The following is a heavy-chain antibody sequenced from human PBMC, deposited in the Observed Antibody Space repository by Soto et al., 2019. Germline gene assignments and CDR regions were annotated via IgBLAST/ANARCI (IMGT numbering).Heavy chain of an antibody. CDR3: ASSPWSYYYDSSGYSDPNWFDP. CDR1: GGSFNTYA. D-gene: IGHD3-22*01. V-gene: IGHV1-69*13. CDR2: IIPIFGTA. J-gene: IGHJ5*02. Sequence: GASVKVSCKASGGSFNTYAISWVRQAAGQGLEWMGGIIPIFGTANYAQKFQGRVTITADESTSTAYMELSSLRSEDTAVYYCASSPWSYYYDSSGYSDPNWFDPWGQGTLVTVPQ.